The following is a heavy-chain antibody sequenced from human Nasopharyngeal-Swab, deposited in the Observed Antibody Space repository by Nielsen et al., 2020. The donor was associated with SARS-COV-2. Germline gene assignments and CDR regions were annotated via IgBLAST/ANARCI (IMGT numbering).Heavy chain of an antibody. J-gene: IGHJ4*02. Sequence: ASVKVSCKASGYTFTGYYMHWVRQAPGHGLEWMGRINPNSGGTNYAQKFQGRVTITRDTSASTAYMELSSLRSEDTAVYYCARERTPPANYDFWSGYYPTKRYFDYWGQGTLVTVSS. V-gene: IGHV1-2*06. CDR2: INPNSGGT. CDR1: GYTFTGYY. CDR3: ARERTPPANYDFWSGYYPTKRYFDY. D-gene: IGHD3-3*01.